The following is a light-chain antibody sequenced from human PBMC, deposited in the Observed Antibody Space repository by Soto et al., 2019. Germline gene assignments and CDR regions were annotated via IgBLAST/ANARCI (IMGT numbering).Light chain of an antibody. CDR1: QSVSSRY. CDR2: DAS. J-gene: IGKJ1*01. V-gene: IGKV3-20*01. CDR3: QHYCSSRT. Sequence: ELVLTQSPATLSLSPGERATLSCRASQSVSSRYLAWYQQKPGQAPRLLIYDASSRATGIPDRFSGSESGTDFTLTISRLEPEDFAVYYCQHYCSSRTFGQGTKVEIK.